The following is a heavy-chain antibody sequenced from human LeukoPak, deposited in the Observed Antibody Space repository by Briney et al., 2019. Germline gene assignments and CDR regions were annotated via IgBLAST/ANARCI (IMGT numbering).Heavy chain of an antibody. J-gene: IGHJ4*02. V-gene: IGHV4-59*12. Sequence: SETLSLTCTVSGGSISSYYWSWIRQPPGKGLEWIGYIYYSGSTNYNPSLKSRVTISVDRSKNQFSLKLSSVTAADTAVYYCARERLARSGYDSAFDYWGQGTLVTVSS. CDR3: ARERLARSGYDSAFDY. CDR1: GGSISSYY. CDR2: IYYSGST. D-gene: IGHD5-12*01.